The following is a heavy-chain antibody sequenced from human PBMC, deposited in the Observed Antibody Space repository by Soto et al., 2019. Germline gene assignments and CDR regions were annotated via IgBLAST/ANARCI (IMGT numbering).Heavy chain of an antibody. J-gene: IGHJ6*02. CDR2: ISWGGGST. CDR3: AKDIEYGSGRRHYYYGMDV. Sequence: GGSLRLSCAASGFTFDDYAMHWVRQAPGKGLEWVSLISWGGGSTYYADSVKGRFTISRDNSKNSLYLQMNSLRAEDTALYYCAKDIEYGSGRRHYYYGMDVWGQGTTVTVSS. D-gene: IGHD3-10*01. CDR1: GFTFDDYA. V-gene: IGHV3-43D*04.